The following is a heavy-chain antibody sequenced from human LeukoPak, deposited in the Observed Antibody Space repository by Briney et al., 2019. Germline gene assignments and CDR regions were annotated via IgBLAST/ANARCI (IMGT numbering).Heavy chain of an antibody. V-gene: IGHV3-48*01. CDR2: INSGSNTI. CDR1: GFTFSGSA. CDR3: ARDYLDAFVPERQLNPVVTPEPPNFDY. D-gene: IGHD4-23*01. Sequence: GGSLRLSCAASGFTFSGSAMHWVRQASGKGLEWVSYINSGSNTIYYADSVKGRFTISRDNAKSSLYLQMNSLRAEDTAVYYCARDYLDAFVPERQLNPVVTPEPPNFDYWGKGTLVTVSS. J-gene: IGHJ4*02.